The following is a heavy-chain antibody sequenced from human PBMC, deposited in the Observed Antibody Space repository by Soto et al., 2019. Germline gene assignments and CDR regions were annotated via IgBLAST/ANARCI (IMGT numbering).Heavy chain of an antibody. Sequence: SETLSLTCAVYGGSFSGYYWSWIRQPPGKGLEWIGEINHSGSTNYNPSLKSRVTISVDTSKNQFSLKLSSVTAADTAVYYCVTTSNFDYWGQGTLVTVSS. J-gene: IGHJ4*02. CDR1: GGSFSGYY. D-gene: IGHD4-4*01. V-gene: IGHV4-34*01. CDR3: VTTSNFDY. CDR2: INHSGST.